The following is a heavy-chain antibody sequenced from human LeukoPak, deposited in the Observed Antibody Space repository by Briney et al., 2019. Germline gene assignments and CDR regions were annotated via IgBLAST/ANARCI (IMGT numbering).Heavy chain of an antibody. CDR3: ARGSKWWELDY. CDR1: GYTFTSYA. D-gene: IGHD1-26*01. J-gene: IGHJ4*02. Sequence: ATVKVSCKASGYTFTSYAMHWVRQAPGQRLEWMGWINAGNGNTKYSQKFQGRVTITRDTSASTAYTELSSLRSEDTAVYYCARGSKWWELDYWGQGTLVTVSS. V-gene: IGHV1-3*01. CDR2: INAGNGNT.